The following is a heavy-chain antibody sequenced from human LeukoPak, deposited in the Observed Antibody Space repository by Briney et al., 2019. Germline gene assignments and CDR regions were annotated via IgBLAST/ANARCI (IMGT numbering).Heavy chain of an antibody. D-gene: IGHD6-19*01. J-gene: IGHJ5*02. CDR1: GGSVSSGSYY. CDR3: ARDLFGYSSGWYGFDP. V-gene: IGHV4-61*01. Sequence: PSETLSLTCTVSGGSVSSGSYYWSWIRQPPGKGLEWIGYIYYSGSTNYNPSLKSRVTISVDTSKNQFSLKLSSVTAADTAVYYCARDLFGYSSGWYGFDPWGQGTLVTVSS. CDR2: IYYSGST.